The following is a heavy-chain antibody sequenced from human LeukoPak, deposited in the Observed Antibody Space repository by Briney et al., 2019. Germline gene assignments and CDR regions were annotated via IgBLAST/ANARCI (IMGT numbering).Heavy chain of an antibody. CDR2: INPNSGGT. V-gene: IGHV1-2*02. CDR1: GYTFSGHY. CDR3: ARDREGYYDILTGYYGVGAFDI. J-gene: IGHJ3*02. Sequence: ASVKVSCKASGYTFSGHYMHWVRQAPGQGLEWMGWINPNSGGTNYAQKFQGRVTMTRDTSISTAYMELSRLRSDDTAVYYCARDREGYYDILTGYYGVGAFDIWGQGTMVTVSS. D-gene: IGHD3-9*01.